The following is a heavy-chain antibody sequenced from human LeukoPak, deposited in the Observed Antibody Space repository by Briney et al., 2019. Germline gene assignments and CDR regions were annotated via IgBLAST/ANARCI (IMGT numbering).Heavy chain of an antibody. V-gene: IGHV4-59*01. CDR3: ARGAGLRYYALDY. J-gene: IGHJ4*02. Sequence: SETLSLTCTVSGGSISSYYWSWIRQPPGKGLEWIGYIYYSGSTNYNPSLKSRVTISVDTSKNQFSLKLSSVTAADTAVYYCARGAGLRYYALDYWGQGTLVTVSS. CDR2: IYYSGST. CDR1: GGSISSYY. D-gene: IGHD4-17*01.